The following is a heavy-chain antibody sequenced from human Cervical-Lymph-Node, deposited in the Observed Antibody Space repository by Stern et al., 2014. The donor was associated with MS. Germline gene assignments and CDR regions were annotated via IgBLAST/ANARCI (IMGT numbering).Heavy chain of an antibody. J-gene: IGHJ4*02. V-gene: IGHV1-2*04. D-gene: IGHD2-15*01. Sequence: VQLVESGAEVKKPGASVKVSCTASGYTFTGFFLHWVRQAPGQGLEWVGWINPNTGVTKSAQKFQGWVTLTRDTSINKVYMELNRLKSDDTAVFYCARGYPFFDNWGQGTLVTVSS. CDR3: ARGYPFFDN. CDR1: GYTFTGFF. CDR2: INPNTGVT.